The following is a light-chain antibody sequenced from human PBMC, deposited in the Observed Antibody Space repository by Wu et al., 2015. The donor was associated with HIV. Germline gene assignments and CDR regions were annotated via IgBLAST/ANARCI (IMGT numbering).Light chain of an antibody. CDR3: QQYGSSPPVT. CDR1: QSVSSNY. Sequence: EIVLTQSPGTLSLSPGERATLSCRASQSVSSNYLAWYQQKPGQAPRLLIYDASSRATGIPDRFSGGGSGTDFTLTISRLEPEDFAVYYCQQYGSSPPVTFGQGTKVEIK. CDR2: DAS. J-gene: IGKJ1*01. V-gene: IGKV3-20*01.